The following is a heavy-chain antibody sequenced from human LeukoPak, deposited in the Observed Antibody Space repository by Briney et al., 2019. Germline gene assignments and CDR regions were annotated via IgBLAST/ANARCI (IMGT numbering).Heavy chain of an antibody. Sequence: ASVKVSCKASGYTFTKYGITWVRQAPGQGLEWLGWISAYNGDTHYAQKFQGRVTMTTDTSTTTAYMELRSLTSDDTAVYYCARDPSNTRGYYIFFDFWGQGTLVAVSS. V-gene: IGHV1-18*01. D-gene: IGHD6-25*01. J-gene: IGHJ4*02. CDR3: ARDPSNTRGYYIFFDF. CDR2: ISAYNGDT. CDR1: GYTFTKYG.